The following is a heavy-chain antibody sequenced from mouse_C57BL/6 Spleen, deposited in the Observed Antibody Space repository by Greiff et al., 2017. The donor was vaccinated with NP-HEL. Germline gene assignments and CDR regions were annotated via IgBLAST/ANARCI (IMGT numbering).Heavy chain of an antibody. CDR1: GYAFSSSW. J-gene: IGHJ2*01. V-gene: IGHV1-82*01. D-gene: IGHD2-2*01. Sequence: QVQLQQSGPELVKPGASVKISCKASGYAFSSSWMNWVKQRPGKGLEWIGRIYPGDGDTNYNGKFKGKATLTADKSSSTAYMQLSSLTSEDSAVYFCARGGLWLLPYYFDYWGQGTTLTVSS. CDR3: ARGGLWLLPYYFDY. CDR2: IYPGDGDT.